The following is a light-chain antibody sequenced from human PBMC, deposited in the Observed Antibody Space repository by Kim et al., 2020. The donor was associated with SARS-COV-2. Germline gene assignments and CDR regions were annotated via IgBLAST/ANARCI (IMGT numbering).Light chain of an antibody. V-gene: IGLV3-19*01. CDR1: SLRNYY. J-gene: IGLJ3*02. CDR3: NSRDSSGDHVV. Sequence: SSELTQDPAVSVALGQTVRLTCQGDSLRNYYATWYQQRPGQAPTLVLYGKYDRPSGIPDRFSGSASGNTASLTITGALAEDEADYYCNSRDSSGDHVVFGGGTQLTVL. CDR2: GKY.